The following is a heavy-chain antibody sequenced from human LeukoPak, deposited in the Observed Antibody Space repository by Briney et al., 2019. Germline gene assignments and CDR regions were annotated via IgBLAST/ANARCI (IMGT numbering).Heavy chain of an antibody. CDR1: GFVFGHSW. J-gene: IGHJ4*02. Sequence: GGSLRLSCAASGFVFGHSWMSWVRQAPGKGLEWVANINLDGSEINYLDSLTGRLTISRDNAKDSLYLQMNGLRAEDTAVYFCVRDRGYSTFDYWGQGTLVTVSS. CDR2: INLDGSEI. CDR3: VRDRGYSTFDY. D-gene: IGHD3-22*01. V-gene: IGHV3-7*03.